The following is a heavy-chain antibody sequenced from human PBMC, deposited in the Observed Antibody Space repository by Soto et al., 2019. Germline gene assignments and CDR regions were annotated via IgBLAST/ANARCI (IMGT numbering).Heavy chain of an antibody. J-gene: IGHJ4*02. CDR1: GGSISSSSYY. CDR2: IYYSGST. D-gene: IGHD3-22*01. CDR3: ARRDSAPHSRY. Sequence: QLQLQESGPGLVKPSETLSLTCTVSGGSISSSSYYWGWIRQPPGKGLEWIGSIYYSGSTYYNPSLKRRVHIAVDTSETLCSLKLSSVTAADTAVYYCARRDSAPHSRYWGQGTLVTVSS. V-gene: IGHV4-39*01.